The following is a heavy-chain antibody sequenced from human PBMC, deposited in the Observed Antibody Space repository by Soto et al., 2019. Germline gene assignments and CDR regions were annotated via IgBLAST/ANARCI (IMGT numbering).Heavy chain of an antibody. CDR2: LSGSGGST. D-gene: IGHD1-7*01. CDR1: GFTFSSYA. CDR3: AKTPAKRELLYAFYI. J-gene: IGHJ3*02. V-gene: IGHV3-23*01. Sequence: EVQLLESGGGLVQPGGSLRLSCAASGFTFSSYAMSWVRQAPVKWLEWVSALSGSGGSTYYADSVKGRFTISRDNSKNTRYLQMKSLRAEDTVVYYCAKTPAKRELLYAFYIWGQGTMVTVSS.